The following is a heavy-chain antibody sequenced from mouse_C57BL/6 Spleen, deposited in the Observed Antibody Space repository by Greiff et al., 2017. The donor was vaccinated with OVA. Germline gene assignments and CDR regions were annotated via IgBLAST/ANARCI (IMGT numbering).Heavy chain of an antibody. V-gene: IGHV5-4*03. D-gene: IGHD2-4*01. J-gene: IGHJ1*03. CDR3: ARQDYRYWYFDV. CDR1: GFTFSSYA. CDR2: ISDGGSYT. Sequence: EVMLVESGGGLVKPGGSLKLSCAASGFTFSSYAMSWVRQTPEKRLEWVATISDGGSYTYYPDNVKGRFTISRDNAKNNLYLQMSHLKSEDTAMYYCARQDYRYWYFDVWGTGTTVTVSS.